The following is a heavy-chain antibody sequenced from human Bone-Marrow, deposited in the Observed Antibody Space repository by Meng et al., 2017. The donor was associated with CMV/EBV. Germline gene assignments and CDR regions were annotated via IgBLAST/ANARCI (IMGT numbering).Heavy chain of an antibody. CDR1: GFTFSSYS. D-gene: IGHD3-3*01. J-gene: IGHJ4*02. Sequence: GESLKISCAASGFTFSSYSMNWVRQAPGKGLEWVSYISSSSSTIYYADSVMGRFTISRDNAKNSLYLQMNSLRAEDTAVYYCASSKGFWSGFEDYFDYWGQGTLVTVSS. V-gene: IGHV3-48*04. CDR3: ASSKGFWSGFEDYFDY. CDR2: ISSSSSTI.